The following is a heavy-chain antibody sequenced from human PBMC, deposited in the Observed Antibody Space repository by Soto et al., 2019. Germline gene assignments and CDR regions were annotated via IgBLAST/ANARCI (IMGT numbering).Heavy chain of an antibody. CDR1: GGTFSSYA. CDR3: ERGSGPSDYYYDGMDV. Sequence: QVQLVQSGAEVKKPGSSVKVSCKASGGTFSSYAISWVRQAPGQGLEWMGGIIPIFGTANYEQKFQGRVTITADESTTTTYMELSSLRSEDTAVYYCERGSGPSDYYYDGMDVWGQGTTVTASS. J-gene: IGHJ6*02. CDR2: IIPIFGTA. V-gene: IGHV1-69*01.